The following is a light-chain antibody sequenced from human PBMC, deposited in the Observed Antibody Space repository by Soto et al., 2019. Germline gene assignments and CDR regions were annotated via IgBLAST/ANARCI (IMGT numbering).Light chain of an antibody. J-gene: IGKJ1*01. CDR3: RQGTHWPPT. V-gene: IGKV2-30*01. CDR1: HSLVYSDGNTH. CDR2: KVS. Sequence: DVVMTQSPLSLPVTLGQPASISCRSTHSLVYSDGNTHLNWFQQRPGQSPRRLIYKVSNRDYGVADRFSGSGSCADFTLIISWVEADDVGVYYYRQGTHWPPTFGQGTNVEIK.